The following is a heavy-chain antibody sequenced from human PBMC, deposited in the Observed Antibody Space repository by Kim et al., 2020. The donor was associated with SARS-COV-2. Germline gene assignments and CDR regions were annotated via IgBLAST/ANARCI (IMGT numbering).Heavy chain of an antibody. D-gene: IGHD3-10*01. V-gene: IGHV3-23*01. CDR1: GFTFSSYA. Sequence: GGSLRLSCAASGFTFSSYAMSWVRQAPGKGLEWVSAISGSGGSTYYADSVKGRFTISRDNSKNTLYLQMNSLRAEDTAVYYCAKDTKPFPFSTMVSFDPWGQGTLVTVSS. CDR2: ISGSGGST. CDR3: AKDTKPFPFSTMVSFDP. J-gene: IGHJ5*02.